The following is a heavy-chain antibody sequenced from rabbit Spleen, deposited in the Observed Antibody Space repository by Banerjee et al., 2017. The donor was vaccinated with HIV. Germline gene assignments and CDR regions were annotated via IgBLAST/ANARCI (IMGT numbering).Heavy chain of an antibody. J-gene: IGHJ4*01. D-gene: IGHD4-2*01. V-gene: IGHV1S45*01. Sequence: QEQLEESGGDLVKPGASLTLTCKASGLDFSDNYWICWVRQAPGKGLEWIACIDIFKSDTTYYASWAKGRFTISRTSSTTVTLQMTSLTAADTATYFCARDSAGREDFSLWGPGTLVTVS. CDR2: IDIFKSDTT. CDR3: ARDSAGREDFSL. CDR1: GLDFSDNYW.